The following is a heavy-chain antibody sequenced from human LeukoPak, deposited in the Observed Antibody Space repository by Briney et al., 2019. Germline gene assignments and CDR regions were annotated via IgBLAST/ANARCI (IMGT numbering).Heavy chain of an antibody. CDR3: ARHLEYSSSFSYYYYYYGMDV. J-gene: IGHJ6*02. CDR2: IDPSDSYT. Sequence: GESLKISCKGSGYGFTSYWISWVRQMPGTGLEWMGRIDPSDSYTNYSPSFQGHVTISADKSISTAYLQWSSLKASDTAMYYCARHLEYSSSFSYYYYYYGMDVWGQGTTVTVSS. CDR1: GYGFTSYW. D-gene: IGHD6-6*01. V-gene: IGHV5-10-1*01.